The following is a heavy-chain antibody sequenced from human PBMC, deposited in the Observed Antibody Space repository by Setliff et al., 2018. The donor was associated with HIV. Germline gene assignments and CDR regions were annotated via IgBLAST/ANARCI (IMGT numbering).Heavy chain of an antibody. CDR2: IYHSGRT. CDR3: AREGGYYDSSDYPVGWFDP. Sequence: SETLSLTCTVSGGSISSLYWTWIRQAPGKGLEWIGYIYHSGRTNYNPSLKSRVTISLETSKNQFSLKLRSVTAADTAVYYCAREGGYYDSSDYPVGWFDPWGQGTLVTVSS. D-gene: IGHD3-22*01. CDR1: GGSISSLY. J-gene: IGHJ5*02. V-gene: IGHV4-59*11.